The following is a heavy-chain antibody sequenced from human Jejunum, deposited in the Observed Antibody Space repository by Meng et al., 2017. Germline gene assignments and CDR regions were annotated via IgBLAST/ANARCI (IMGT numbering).Heavy chain of an antibody. D-gene: IGHD6-6*01. CDR2: ISSGGDTI. J-gene: IGHJ4*02. V-gene: IGHV3-48*03. CDR3: ARVGSSFDK. CDR1: GFYFSDFE. Sequence: GGSLRLSCVASGFYFSDFEMNWVRQAPGKGLEWISYISSGGDTINYADSVKDRFTISRDNARNSLYLQMTSLRADDTAVYYCARVGSSFDKWGQGTLVTVSS.